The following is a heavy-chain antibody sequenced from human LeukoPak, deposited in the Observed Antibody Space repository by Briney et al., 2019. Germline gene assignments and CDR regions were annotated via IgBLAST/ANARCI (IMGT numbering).Heavy chain of an antibody. J-gene: IGHJ4*02. Sequence: ASVTVSCKASGYTFTRYYMHWVRQTPRQGLEWMGWINPNSGATNYAQNFQGRVTMTRDTSISTAYMELSRLRSDDTAVYYCARVHYDILTGYSYFDYWGQGTLVTVSS. CDR1: GYTFTRYY. D-gene: IGHD3-9*01. CDR2: INPNSGAT. CDR3: ARVHYDILTGYSYFDY. V-gene: IGHV1-2*02.